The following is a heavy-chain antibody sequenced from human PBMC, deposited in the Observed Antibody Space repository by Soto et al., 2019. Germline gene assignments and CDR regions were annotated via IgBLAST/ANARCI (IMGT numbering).Heavy chain of an antibody. Sequence: PSQTLSLTCAISGDSVSSNSAAWNWIRQSPSRGLEWLGRTYYRSKWYNDYAVSVKSRIAINPDTSKNQFSLQLNSVTPEGTAVYYCARDHIAVGPNWFDPWGQGTLVTVSS. CDR2: TYYRSKWYN. V-gene: IGHV6-1*01. CDR1: GDSVSSNSAA. J-gene: IGHJ5*02. CDR3: ARDHIAVGPNWFDP. D-gene: IGHD6-19*01.